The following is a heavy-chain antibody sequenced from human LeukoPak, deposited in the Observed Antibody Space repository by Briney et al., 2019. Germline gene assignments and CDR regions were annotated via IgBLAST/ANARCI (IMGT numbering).Heavy chain of an antibody. CDR3: ARLHGGFDP. CDR2: IKYDGSEK. D-gene: IGHD4-17*01. J-gene: IGHJ5*02. V-gene: IGHV3-7*03. CDR1: GFTFNNCW. Sequence: GGSLRLSCAASGFTFNNCWMSWVRQAPGKGLEWVANIKYDGSEKYYVDSVKGRFTISRDNAKNSLYLQMNSLRAEDTAVYYCARLHGGFDPWGQGTLVTVSS.